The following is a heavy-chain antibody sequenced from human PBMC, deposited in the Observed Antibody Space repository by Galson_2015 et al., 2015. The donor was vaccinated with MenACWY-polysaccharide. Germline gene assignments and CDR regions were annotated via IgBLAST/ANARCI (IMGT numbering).Heavy chain of an antibody. J-gene: IGHJ3*02. Sequence: SVKVSCKASGYTFTNYGISWVRQAPGQGLEWMGWVSTYNGNTDYAQNLQGGLTMTTDTSTSTAYMELRSLSSDDTAVYYCARDKQMGIWGQGTMVTVSS. D-gene: IGHD6-13*01. CDR3: ARDKQMGI. CDR1: GYTFTNYG. CDR2: VSTYNGNT. V-gene: IGHV1-18*01.